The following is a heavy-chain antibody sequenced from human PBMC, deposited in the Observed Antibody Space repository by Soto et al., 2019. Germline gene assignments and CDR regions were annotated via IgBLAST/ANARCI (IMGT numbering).Heavy chain of an antibody. V-gene: IGHV4-31*03. D-gene: IGHD3-16*01. CDR2: IYYSGST. CDR3: ARDLAYNLGYFDY. Sequence: PSETLSLTCTVSGGSISSGGYYWSWIRQHPGKGLEWIGYIYYSGSTYYNPSLKSRVTISADTSKNQFSLKLSSVTAADTAVYYCARDLAYNLGYFDYWGQGTLVTVSS. J-gene: IGHJ4*02. CDR1: GGSISSGGYY.